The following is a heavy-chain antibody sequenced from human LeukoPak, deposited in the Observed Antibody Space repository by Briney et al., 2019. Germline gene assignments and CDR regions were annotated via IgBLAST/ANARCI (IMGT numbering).Heavy chain of an antibody. J-gene: IGHJ4*02. CDR2: INHSGST. V-gene: IGHV4-34*01. Sequence: PSETLSLTCGVSGGSFSGSYWGWIRQPPGKGLEWIGEINHSGSTNYNPSLKSRVTISVDTSKNQFSLKLSSVTAADTAVYYCARTSDTSSSYFDYWGQGTLVTVSS. CDR1: GGSFSGSY. CDR3: ARTSDTSSSYFDY. D-gene: IGHD6-6*01.